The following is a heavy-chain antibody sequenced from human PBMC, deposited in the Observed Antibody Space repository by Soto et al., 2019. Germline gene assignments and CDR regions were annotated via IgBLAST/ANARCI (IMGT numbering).Heavy chain of an antibody. CDR3: ARTLYGDNVDY. D-gene: IGHD4-17*01. Sequence: GASVKVSCKASGGTFSSYTISLVRQAPGQGLEWMGRIIPILGIANYAQKFQGRVTMTRNTSISTAYMELSSLRSEDTAVYYCARTLYGDNVDYWGQGTLVTVSS. CDR1: GGTFSSYT. CDR2: IIPILGIA. V-gene: IGHV1-69*02. J-gene: IGHJ4*02.